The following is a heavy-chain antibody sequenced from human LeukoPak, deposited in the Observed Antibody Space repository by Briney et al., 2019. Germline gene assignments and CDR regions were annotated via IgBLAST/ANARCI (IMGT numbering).Heavy chain of an antibody. CDR1: GGTFSSYA. Sequence: SVKVSCKASGGTFSSYAISWVRQAPGQGLEWMGRIIPIFGIANYAQKFQGRVTITADKSTSTAYMELSSLRSEDTAVYYCARVSHNWFDPWGQGTLVTVSS. CDR3: ARVSHNWFDP. J-gene: IGHJ5*02. CDR2: IIPIFGIA. V-gene: IGHV1-69*04.